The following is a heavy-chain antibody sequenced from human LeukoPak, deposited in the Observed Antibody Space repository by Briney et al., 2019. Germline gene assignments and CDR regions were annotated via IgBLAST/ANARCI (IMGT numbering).Heavy chain of an antibody. D-gene: IGHD5-18*01. CDR1: GFTLNNYA. J-gene: IGHJ4*02. CDR3: ATVADNAMVLTGNFHY. CDR2: ISANGDNK. V-gene: IGHV3-23*01. Sequence: GGSLRLSCAASGFTLNNYAMGWVRQAPGKGLEWVSAISANGDNKNYADSVRGRFTIFRDNSKNTVYLQMNSLRVDDTAVYYCATVADNAMVLTGNFHYWGQGTLVTVSS.